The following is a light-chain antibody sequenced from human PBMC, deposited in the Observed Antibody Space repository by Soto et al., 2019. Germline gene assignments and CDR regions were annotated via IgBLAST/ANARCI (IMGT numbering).Light chain of an antibody. CDR1: QSVSSN. CDR3: QQYNNWPRPPLFP. CDR2: GAS. V-gene: IGKV3-15*01. J-gene: IGKJ3*01. Sequence: EIVMTQSPATLSVSPGERATLSCRASQSVSSNLAWYQQKPGQAPRLLIYGASTRATGIPARFSGSGSGTEFTLTISSLQSEDFAVYYCQQYNNWPRPPLFPFGPGTKVDIK.